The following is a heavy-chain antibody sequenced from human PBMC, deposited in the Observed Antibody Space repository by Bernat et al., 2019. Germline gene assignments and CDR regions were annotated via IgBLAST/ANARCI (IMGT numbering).Heavy chain of an antibody. J-gene: IGHJ4*02. CDR3: ARSPWRGLVVAPVGY. CDR1: GFTFSSYA. D-gene: IGHD2-15*01. V-gene: IGHV3-30*01. CDR2: ITYDGSHT. Sequence: VQLVESGGGVVQPGMSLRLSCAPSGFTFSSYAMHWVRQAPGKGLEWVAVITYDGSHTYYADSVKGRFTISRDDSKNTLHLQMNSLRAEDTAVYYCARSPWRGLVVAPVGYWGQVTLVTIPS.